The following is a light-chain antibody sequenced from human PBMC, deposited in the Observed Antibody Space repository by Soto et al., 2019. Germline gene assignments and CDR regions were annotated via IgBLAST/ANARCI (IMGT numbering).Light chain of an antibody. V-gene: IGLV1-51*01. J-gene: IGLJ3*02. CDR2: DDN. Sequence: QSVLTQPPSVSVAPGQKVIISCSGSSSNIGDHYVFWYQQFPGTAPRLLIYDDNKRPPGIPDRFSGSKSGTSATLGITGLQAGDEADYDCATWGANLRVFGGGTKLTVL. CDR1: SSNIGDHY. CDR3: ATWGANLRV.